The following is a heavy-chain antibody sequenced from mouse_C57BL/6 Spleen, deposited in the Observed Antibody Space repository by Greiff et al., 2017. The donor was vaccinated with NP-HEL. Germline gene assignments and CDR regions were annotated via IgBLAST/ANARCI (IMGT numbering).Heavy chain of an antibody. CDR3: ARGGYDRYWYFDV. D-gene: IGHD2-3*01. CDR2: IYPRDGST. CDR1: GYTFTSYD. J-gene: IGHJ1*03. Sequence: VKLQQSGPELVKPGASVKLSCKASGYTFTSYDINWVKQRPGQGLEWIGWIYPRDGSTKYNEKFKGKATLTVDTSSSTAYMELHSLTSEDSAVYFCARGGYDRYWYFDVWGTGTTVTVSS. V-gene: IGHV1-85*01.